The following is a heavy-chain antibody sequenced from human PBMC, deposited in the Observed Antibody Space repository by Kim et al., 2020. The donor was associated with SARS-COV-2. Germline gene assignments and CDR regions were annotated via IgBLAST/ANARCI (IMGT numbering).Heavy chain of an antibody. D-gene: IGHD6-13*01. CDR3: AKSLGGSWSGFDY. CDR1: GFTFINYA. CDR2: ISGSGGDT. V-gene: IGHV3-23*01. Sequence: GGSLRLSCAASGFTFINYAMTWVRQAPGKGLEWVSGISGSGGDTYYAGSVKGRFTISRDNSKNTLYLQMNSLRAEDTAVYYCAKSLGGSWSGFDYWGQGTLVTVSS. J-gene: IGHJ4*02.